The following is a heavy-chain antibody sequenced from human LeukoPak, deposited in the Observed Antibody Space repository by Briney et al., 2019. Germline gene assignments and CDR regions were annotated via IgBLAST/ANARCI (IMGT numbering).Heavy chain of an antibody. CDR2: IQQNGGGK. CDR3: ATGGDLYCTTANCLPFDY. V-gene: IGHV3-7*01. Sequence: GGSLRLSCAASGFTFGSYWTSWVRQAPGKGLEGVANIQQNGGGKHYVDSVKGRFTISRDNAKNSLYLQMDNLRAEDTAVYYCATGGDLYCTTANCLPFDYWGQGTLVTVSS. J-gene: IGHJ4*02. CDR1: GFTFGSYW. D-gene: IGHD2-8*01.